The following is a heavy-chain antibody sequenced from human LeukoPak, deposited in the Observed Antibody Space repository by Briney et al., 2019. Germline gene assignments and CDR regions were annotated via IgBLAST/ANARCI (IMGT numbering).Heavy chain of an antibody. CDR2: IYYTGST. CDR3: ARLVSYDVLTENFYKYYMDV. Sequence: MPSETLSLTCTVSSGSISSNNYYWGWIHQPRGKGLEWIGSIYYTGSTFYNPSLKSRVTMSLDALKNQFTLKVTSVTATDTAVYYCARLVSYDVLTENFYKYYMDVWGKGTTVTVSS. CDR1: SGSISSNNYY. D-gene: IGHD3-9*01. V-gene: IGHV4-39*01. J-gene: IGHJ6*03.